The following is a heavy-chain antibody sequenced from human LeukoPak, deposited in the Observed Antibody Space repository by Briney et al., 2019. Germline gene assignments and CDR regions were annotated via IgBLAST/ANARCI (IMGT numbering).Heavy chain of an antibody. CDR2: ISAYNGNT. CDR3: ARCPGDYIVVVPAAILEIDY. Sequence: ASLKVSCKASGYTFTSYGISWVRQAPGQGLEWMGWISAYNGNTNYAQKLQGRVTMTTDTSTSTAYMELRSLRSDDTAVYYCARCPGDYIVVVPAAILEIDYWGQGTLVTVSS. V-gene: IGHV1-18*01. CDR1: GYTFTSYG. D-gene: IGHD2-2*01. J-gene: IGHJ4*02.